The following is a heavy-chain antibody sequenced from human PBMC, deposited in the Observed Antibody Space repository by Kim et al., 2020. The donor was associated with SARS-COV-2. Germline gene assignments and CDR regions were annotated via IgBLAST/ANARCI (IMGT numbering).Heavy chain of an antibody. J-gene: IGHJ4*02. CDR2: ISAYNGNT. CDR3: AREGGITIFGVVIQPGGYFDY. V-gene: IGHV1-18*01. CDR1: GYTFTSYG. D-gene: IGHD3-3*01. Sequence: ASVKVSCKASGYTFTSYGISWVRQAPGQGLEWMGWISAYNGNTNYAQKLQGRVTMTTDTSTSTAYMELRSLRSDDTAVYYCAREGGITIFGVVIQPGGYFDYWGQGTLVIVSP.